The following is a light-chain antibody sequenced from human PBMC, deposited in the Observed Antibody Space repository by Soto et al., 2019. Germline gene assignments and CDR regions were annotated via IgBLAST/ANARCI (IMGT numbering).Light chain of an antibody. CDR1: STDVGGYNY. Sequence: ALAQPSSVSGPPGQSITISCTGTSTDVGGYNYVSWYQHHSGKAPKLLIYEVTNRPSGISDRFSGSKSVNTASLTISGLQAEDESDYYCGSYSSTDTPFVFGTGTKVTVL. V-gene: IGLV2-14*01. CDR3: GSYSSTDTPFV. CDR2: EVT. J-gene: IGLJ1*01.